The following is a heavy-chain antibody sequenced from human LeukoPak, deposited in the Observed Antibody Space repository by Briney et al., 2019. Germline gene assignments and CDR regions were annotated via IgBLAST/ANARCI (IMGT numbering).Heavy chain of an antibody. CDR3: AKPRAMTTGVGRYFDL. V-gene: IGHV3-23*01. Sequence: GGALRLSCAASGFTFCRYAMRWIRQAPGEGLDLVSAISGGGDNTYYADSVKGRFTISRDNSKNTLYLQMNSLRAEDTAIYYCAKPRAMTTGVGRYFDLWGRGTLVTVSS. J-gene: IGHJ2*01. CDR2: ISGGGDNT. CDR1: GFTFCRYA. D-gene: IGHD1-1*01.